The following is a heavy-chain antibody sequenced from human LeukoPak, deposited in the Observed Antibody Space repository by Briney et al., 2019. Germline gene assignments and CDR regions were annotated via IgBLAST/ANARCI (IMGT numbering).Heavy chain of an antibody. CDR2: ISGSGGST. CDR3: ASRFTVADYFDY. Sequence: GGYLRLSCAASGFTFSSYAMSWVRQAPGKGLEWVSAISGSGGSTYYADSVKGRFTISRDNSKNTLYLQMNSLRAEDTAVYYCASRFTVADYFDYWGQGTLVTVSS. J-gene: IGHJ4*02. D-gene: IGHD6-19*01. V-gene: IGHV3-23*01. CDR1: GFTFSSYA.